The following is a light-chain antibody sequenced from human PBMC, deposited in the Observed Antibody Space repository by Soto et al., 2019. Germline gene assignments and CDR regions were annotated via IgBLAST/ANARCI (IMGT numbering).Light chain of an antibody. V-gene: IGLV2-14*01. CDR3: SSYTSSSKVV. CDR2: EVS. CDR1: SSDVGGYNY. J-gene: IGLJ2*01. Sequence: QSVLTQPASVSGSPGQSITISCTGTSSDVGGYNYVSWYQQHPGKAPKLMIYEVSNRPSGVSNRFSGPKSGNTASLTISGLQAEDEADYYCSSYTSSSKVVFGGGTKVTVL.